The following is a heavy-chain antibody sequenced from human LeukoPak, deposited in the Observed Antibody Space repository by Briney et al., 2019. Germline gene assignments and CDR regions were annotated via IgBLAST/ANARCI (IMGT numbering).Heavy chain of an antibody. CDR2: MYLSGTT. CDR1: GGSFSGYY. Sequence: TSETLSLTCAVYGGSFSGYYWSWIRQPPGKGLEWIGEMYLSGTTHSNPSVKSRVTISIDKSKNQFFLNLSSVTAADTAVYYCAGLVGRYSSGLYYYYFDYWGQGTLVTVSS. V-gene: IGHV4-34*01. CDR3: AGLVGRYSSGLYYYYFDY. J-gene: IGHJ4*02. D-gene: IGHD3-22*01.